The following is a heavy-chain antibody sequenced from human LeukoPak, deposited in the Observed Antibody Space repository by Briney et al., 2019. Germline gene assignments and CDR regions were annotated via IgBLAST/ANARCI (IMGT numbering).Heavy chain of an antibody. CDR3: ARDRHCSSTSCYSFGWFDP. CDR2: IYYSGST. D-gene: IGHD2-2*01. CDR1: GGSISSGDYY. Sequence: SETLSLTCTVSGGSISSGDYYWSWIRQPPGKGLEWIGYIYYSGSTYYNPSLKSRVTISVDTSKNQFSLKLSSVTAAGTAVYYCARDRHCSSTSCYSFGWFDPWGQGTLVTVSS. J-gene: IGHJ5*02. V-gene: IGHV4-30-4*08.